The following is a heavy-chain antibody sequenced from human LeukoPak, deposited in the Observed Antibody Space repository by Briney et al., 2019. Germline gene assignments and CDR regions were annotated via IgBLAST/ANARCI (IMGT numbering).Heavy chain of an antibody. CDR1: GFTFSSYA. J-gene: IGHJ4*02. Sequence: QPGGSLRLSCAASGFTFSSYAMSWVRQAPGKGLEWVSAISGSGGSTYYADSVKGRFTISRDNSKNTLYLQMNSLRAEDTAVYYCAKAVLLWFGELRYYFDYWGQGTLVTVSS. V-gene: IGHV3-23*01. CDR2: ISGSGGST. CDR3: AKAVLLWFGELRYYFDY. D-gene: IGHD3-10*01.